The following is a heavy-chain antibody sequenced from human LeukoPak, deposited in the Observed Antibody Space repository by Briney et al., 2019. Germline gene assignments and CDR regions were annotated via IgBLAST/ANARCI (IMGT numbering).Heavy chain of an antibody. D-gene: IGHD2-8*01. CDR2: ISWNSGSI. J-gene: IGHJ5*02. CDR3: AKDRSNGYNWFDP. V-gene: IGHV3-20*04. CDR1: GFTFADYG. Sequence: GWSLRLSRAASGFTFADYGMGWVRQRPGKGLEWVSGISWNSGSIGYADSVKGRLTISRDNAKNSLYLQINSLRAEDMALYYCAKDRSNGYNWFDPWGQGALVTVSS.